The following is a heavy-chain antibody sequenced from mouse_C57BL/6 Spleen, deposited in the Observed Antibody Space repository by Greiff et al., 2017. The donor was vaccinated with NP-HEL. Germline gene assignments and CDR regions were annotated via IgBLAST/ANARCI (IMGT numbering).Heavy chain of an antibody. Sequence: QQSCKASGYTFTSYWMHWVKQRPGRGLEWIGRIDPNSGGTKYNEKFKSKAILTVDKPSSTAYMQLSSLTSEDSAVYYCASEGYDYDGEAWFAYWGQGTLVTVSA. D-gene: IGHD2-4*01. CDR3: ASEGYDYDGEAWFAY. V-gene: IGHV1-72*01. CDR1: GYTFTSYW. CDR2: IDPNSGGT. J-gene: IGHJ3*01.